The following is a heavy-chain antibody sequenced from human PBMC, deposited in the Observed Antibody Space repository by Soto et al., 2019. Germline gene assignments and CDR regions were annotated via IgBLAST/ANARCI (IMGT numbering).Heavy chain of an antibody. CDR2: VTGSGGQI. CDR3: ARYSGWYSYNWFDP. CDR1: GFTISTYA. J-gene: IGHJ5*02. D-gene: IGHD6-19*01. Sequence: GGSLRLSCAASGFTISTYAMTWVRQAPGKGLECVSGVTGSGGQIHYADSVKGRFTISKDNSKNTLYLQMSSLRGEDTAMYYCARYSGWYSYNWFDPWGQGTLVTVSS. V-gene: IGHV3-23*01.